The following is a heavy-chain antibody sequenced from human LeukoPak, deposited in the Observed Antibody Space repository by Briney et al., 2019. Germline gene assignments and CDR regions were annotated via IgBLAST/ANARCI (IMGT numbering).Heavy chain of an antibody. CDR2: IYYSGST. CDR3: ARDWGGSSWYDY. V-gene: IGHV4-61*01. D-gene: IGHD6-13*01. J-gene: IGHJ4*02. CDR1: GGSVSSGSYY. Sequence: SETLSLTCTVSGGSVSSGSYYWSWIRQPPGKGLEWIGYIYYSGSTNYNPSLKSRVTRSVDTSKNQFSLKLSSVTAADTAVYYCARDWGGSSWYDYWGQGTLVTVSS.